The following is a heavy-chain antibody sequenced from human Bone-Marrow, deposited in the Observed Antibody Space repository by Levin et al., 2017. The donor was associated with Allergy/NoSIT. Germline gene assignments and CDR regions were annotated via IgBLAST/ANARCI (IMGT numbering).Heavy chain of an antibody. CDR3: GKGLGAQEDHDFLTGLFDY. D-gene: IGHD3-9*01. Sequence: GGSLRLSCAGSGFRFTSYTMSWVRQAPGKGLEWVADISGSGGRTYYADSVKGRFTISRDNSKNTLYLQMNTLRDEDTAVYYRGKGLGAQEDHDFLTGLFDYWGQGNLVTVSS. V-gene: IGHV3-23*01. CDR1: GFRFTSYT. CDR2: ISGSGGRT. J-gene: IGHJ4*02.